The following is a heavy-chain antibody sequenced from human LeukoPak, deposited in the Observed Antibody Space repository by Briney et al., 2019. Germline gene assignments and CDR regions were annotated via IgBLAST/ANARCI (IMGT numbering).Heavy chain of an antibody. V-gene: IGHV3-73*01. CDR3: TRQPPGTGTFDY. CDR1: GFTFSDSP. Sequence: GGSLRLSCAASGFTFSDSPIHWVRQASGKGLEWVGRVRERFNSYATGYAAPVKGRFSISRDDSINTAYLQMNGLKIEDTAVYYCTRQPPGTGTFDYWGQGTLVTVSS. D-gene: IGHD3/OR15-3a*01. CDR2: VRERFNSYAT. J-gene: IGHJ4*02.